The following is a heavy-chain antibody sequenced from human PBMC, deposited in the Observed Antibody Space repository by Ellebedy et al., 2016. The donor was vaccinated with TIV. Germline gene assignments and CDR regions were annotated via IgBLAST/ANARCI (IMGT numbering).Heavy chain of an antibody. Sequence: PGGSLRLSCAASGFTFSDYFMSWVRQAPGKGMEWVSYITNTGSTTYYADSVKGRFTVARDNAKNSLYLQMNSLRVEDTAVYYCAKFRGLKWFGDFTDYWGQGTLVTVSS. CDR2: ITNTGSTT. CDR1: GFTFSDYF. J-gene: IGHJ4*02. V-gene: IGHV3-11*01. CDR3: AKFRGLKWFGDFTDY. D-gene: IGHD3-10*01.